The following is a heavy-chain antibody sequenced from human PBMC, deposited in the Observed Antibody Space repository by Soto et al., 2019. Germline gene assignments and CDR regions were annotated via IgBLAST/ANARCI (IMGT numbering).Heavy chain of an antibody. CDR3: AREMVRGVASDY. D-gene: IGHD3-10*01. Sequence: QVQLVQSGAEVKKPGASVKVSCKASGYTFTSYGISWVRQAPGQGLEWMGWISTYNGNTKYAQKLQGRVTMTTDTSTSTGKKELRSLRSDDTAVFYRAREMVRGVASDYWGQGTLVTVSS. CDR1: GYTFTSYG. J-gene: IGHJ4*02. V-gene: IGHV1-18*01. CDR2: ISTYNGNT.